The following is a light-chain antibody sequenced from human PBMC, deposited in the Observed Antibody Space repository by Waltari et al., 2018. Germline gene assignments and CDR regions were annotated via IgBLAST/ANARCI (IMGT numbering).Light chain of an antibody. Sequence: EIVLTQSPGTLSFSPGETATLSCRASQSVSMNYLSWFQQKPGQAPRLLIYGASMRAAGVPDRFSGGGSGTDFTLTITRLEPEDFAVYYCQQFGLITFGGGTKVEIK. CDR2: GAS. CDR3: QQFGLIT. J-gene: IGKJ4*01. CDR1: QSVSMNY. V-gene: IGKV3-20*01.